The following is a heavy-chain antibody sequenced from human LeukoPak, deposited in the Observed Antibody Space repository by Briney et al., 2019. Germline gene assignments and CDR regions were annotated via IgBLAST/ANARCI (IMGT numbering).Heavy chain of an antibody. CDR3: ARDDRPEGIAVAYFDY. CDR2: VYYSGST. Sequence: PSETLSLTCTVSGGSISTYYWSWIRQSPGKGLEWIGSVYYSGSTNYSPSLKSRVRISVDTSKNQFSLELSSVTAADTAVYYCARDDRPEGIAVAYFDYWGQGTLVTVSS. V-gene: IGHV4-59*12. CDR1: GGSISTYY. D-gene: IGHD6-19*01. J-gene: IGHJ4*02.